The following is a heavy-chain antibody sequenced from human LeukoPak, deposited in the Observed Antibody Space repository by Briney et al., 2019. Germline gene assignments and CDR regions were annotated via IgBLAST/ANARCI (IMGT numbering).Heavy chain of an antibody. D-gene: IGHD6-19*01. J-gene: IGHJ6*03. CDR3: ARDGTHSSGWSRTPLRYYYYMDV. V-gene: IGHV3-11*04. Sequence: GGSLRLSCAASGFTFSDYYMSWIRQAPGKGLEWVSYISSSGSTIYYADSVKGRFTISRDNAKNSLYLQMNSLRAEDTAVYYCARDGTHSSGWSRTPLRYYYYMDVWGKGTTVTVSS. CDR1: GFTFSDYY. CDR2: ISSSGSTI.